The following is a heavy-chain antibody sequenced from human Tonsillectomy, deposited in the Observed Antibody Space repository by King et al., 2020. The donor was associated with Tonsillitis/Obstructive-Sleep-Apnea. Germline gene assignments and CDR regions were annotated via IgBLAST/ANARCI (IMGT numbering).Heavy chain of an antibody. CDR3: AKDLDERINYAPGTGYYGMDV. V-gene: IGHV3-30*18. CDR1: GFTFSNYG. CDR2: ISFDRSNI. J-gene: IGHJ6*02. D-gene: IGHD2-2*01. Sequence: VQLVESGGGVVQPGRSLRLSCAASGFTFSNYGMHWVRQAPGKGLEWVAVISFDRSNIYYADSVKGRFTISRDNSKNTLYLQMNRLRAKDTAVYYCAKDLDERINYAPGTGYYGMDVWGQGTTVTVSS.